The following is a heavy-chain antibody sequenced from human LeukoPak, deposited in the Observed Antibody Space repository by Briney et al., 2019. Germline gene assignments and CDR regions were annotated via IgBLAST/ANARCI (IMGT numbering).Heavy chain of an antibody. J-gene: IGHJ4*02. V-gene: IGHV4-39*07. CDR3: ARVGCSSTSCYWNFDY. CDR1: GGSIRSSDDY. Sequence: SETLSLTCSVSGGSIRSSDDYWGFVRQTPGKGLEWMGSIYYTGSSHYNPSLKSRATISVDTSKNQFSLKLTSVTAADTAVYYCARVGCSSTSCYWNFDYWGQGTLVTVSS. CDR2: IYYTGSS. D-gene: IGHD2-2*01.